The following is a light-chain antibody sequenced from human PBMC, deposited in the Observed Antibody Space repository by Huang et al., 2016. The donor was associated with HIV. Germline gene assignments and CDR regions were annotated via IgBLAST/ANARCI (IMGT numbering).Light chain of an antibody. CDR3: QQYGGSPLFT. Sequence: EIVLTQSPGTLSLSPGERAALSCRASQSPSSSPLAWYQQKPGKAPRLLIYGAYNGGTGIPEEYSGSGSGTDFTRIISRQEAEGSAVYYCQQYGGSPLFTFGPGTKVEIK. V-gene: IGKV3-20*01. CDR1: QSPSSSP. J-gene: IGKJ3*01. CDR2: GAY.